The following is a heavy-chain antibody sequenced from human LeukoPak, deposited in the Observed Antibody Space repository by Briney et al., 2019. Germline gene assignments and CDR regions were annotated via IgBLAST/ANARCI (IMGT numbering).Heavy chain of an antibody. CDR3: AKRGVVIRVILVGFHKEAYYFDS. J-gene: IGHJ4*02. CDR2: ISGSGGGT. Sequence: GGSLRLSCAVSGISLSNYGMSWVRQAPGKGREWVAGISGSGGGTNYVDSVKGRFTISKDNPKNTRYLQMERLSAEDTAVYFCAKRGVVIRVILVGFHKEAYYFDSWGQGALVTVSS. V-gene: IGHV3-23*01. D-gene: IGHD3-22*01. CDR1: GISLSNYG.